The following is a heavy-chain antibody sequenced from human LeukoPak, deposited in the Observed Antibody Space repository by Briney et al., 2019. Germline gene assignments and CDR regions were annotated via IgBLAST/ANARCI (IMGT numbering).Heavy chain of an antibody. CDR3: AAWGSGNY. D-gene: IGHD7-27*01. CDR1: GFMFSSNW. CDR2: INGDGSEK. V-gene: IGHV3-7*03. Sequence: GGSLRLSCAASGFMFSSNWMSWVRLAPGKGLEWVAKINGDGSEKDYVDSVKGRFTISRDNAEKLVHLQMNSLGDEDTAVYYCAAWGSGNYWGQGTLVTVSS. J-gene: IGHJ4*02.